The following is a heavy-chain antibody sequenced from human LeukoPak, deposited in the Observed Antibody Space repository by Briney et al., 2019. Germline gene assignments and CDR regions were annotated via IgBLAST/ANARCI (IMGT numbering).Heavy chain of an antibody. CDR3: ARGYSSSSLTSSLYYYYMDV. CDR2: IYTSGST. V-gene: IGHV4-4*07. Sequence: SETLSLTCTVSGGSISSYSWSWIRQPAGKGLEWIGRIYTSGSTNSNPSLKSRVTMSVDTSKNQFSLKLSSVTAADTAVYYCARGYSSSSLTSSLYYYYMDVWGKGTTVTVSS. CDR1: GGSISSYS. J-gene: IGHJ6*03. D-gene: IGHD6-6*01.